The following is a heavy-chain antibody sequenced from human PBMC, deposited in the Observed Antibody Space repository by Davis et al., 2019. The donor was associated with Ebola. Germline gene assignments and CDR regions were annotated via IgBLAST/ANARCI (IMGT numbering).Heavy chain of an antibody. J-gene: IGHJ5*02. Sequence: AASVKVSCKSSGDTFSSNGFSWVRQAPGQGLEWMGGIIPMFNTANYAEMFRGRVTITADKSTSTTYMELSNLRSEDTAVYYCARGKGFASGCRFGACHSGSWFDPWGQGTLVTVSS. CDR3: ARGKGFASGCRFGACHSGSWFDP. D-gene: IGHD2-15*01. CDR2: IIPMFNTA. V-gene: IGHV1-69*06. CDR1: GDTFSSNG.